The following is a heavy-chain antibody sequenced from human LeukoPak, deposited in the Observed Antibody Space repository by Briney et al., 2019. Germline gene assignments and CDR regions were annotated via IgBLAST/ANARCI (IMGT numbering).Heavy chain of an antibody. D-gene: IGHD5-24*01. V-gene: IGHV1-2*02. CDR3: AREDGYNSENWFDP. J-gene: IGHJ5*02. Sequence: GASVKVSCKASGYTFTGYYMHWVRQAPGQGLEWMGWINPNSGGTNYAQKFQGRVTMTRDTSISTAYMELSRLRSDDTAVYYCAREDGYNSENWFDPWGQGTLVTVSS. CDR2: INPNSGGT. CDR1: GYTFTGYY.